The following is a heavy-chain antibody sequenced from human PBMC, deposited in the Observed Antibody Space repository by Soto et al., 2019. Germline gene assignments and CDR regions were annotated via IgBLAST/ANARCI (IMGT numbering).Heavy chain of an antibody. CDR3: ARGVDRQWADY. V-gene: IGHV4-59*01. Sequence: SETLSLTCTVSGGSLNAYFWTWIRQPPGKGLEWIGYIYYSGSTNYNPSLKSRVSISLHTSKNQFSLKLSSVTAADTAVYYCARGVDRQWADYWGQGTLVTVSS. CDR1: GGSLNAYF. D-gene: IGHD6-19*01. J-gene: IGHJ4*02. CDR2: IYYSGST.